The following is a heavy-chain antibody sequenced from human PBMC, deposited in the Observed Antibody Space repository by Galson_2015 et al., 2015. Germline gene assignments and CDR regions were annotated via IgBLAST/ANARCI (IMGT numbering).Heavy chain of an antibody. CDR1: GFTFSSYS. V-gene: IGHV3-48*01. D-gene: IGHD6-13*01. CDR2: ISSSSSTI. Sequence: SLRLSCAASGFTFSSYSMNWVRQAPGKGLEWVSYISSSSSTIYYADSVKGRFTISRDNSKISLYLQMNSLRAEDTAVYYCAKAGLAAGASSYYMDVWGKGTTVTVSS. J-gene: IGHJ6*03. CDR3: AKAGLAAGASSYYMDV.